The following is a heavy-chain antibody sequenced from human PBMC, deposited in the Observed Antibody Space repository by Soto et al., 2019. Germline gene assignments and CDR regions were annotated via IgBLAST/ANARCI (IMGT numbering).Heavy chain of an antibody. Sequence: PSETLSLTCTVSGGSISSSSYYWGWIRQPPGKGLEWIGSIYYSGSTYYNPSLKSRVTISVDTSKNQFSLKLSSVTAADTAVYYCARQNTVAAAGYNWFDPWGQGTLVTVSS. V-gene: IGHV4-39*01. D-gene: IGHD6-13*01. CDR3: ARQNTVAAAGYNWFDP. CDR2: IYYSGST. CDR1: GGSISSSSYY. J-gene: IGHJ5*02.